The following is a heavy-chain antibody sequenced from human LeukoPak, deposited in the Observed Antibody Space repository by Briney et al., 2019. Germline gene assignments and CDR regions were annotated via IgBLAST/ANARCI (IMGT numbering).Heavy chain of an antibody. D-gene: IGHD3-10*01. CDR2: INSDGSST. V-gene: IGHV3-74*01. CDR1: GFTFSSYW. Sequence: GGSLRLSCAASGFTFSSYWMHWVRQAPGKGLVWVSRINSDGSSTSYADSVKGRFTISRDNAKNTLYLQMNSLRAEDTAVDYCARDPLLWFGETYYYYGMDVWGQGTTVTVSS. J-gene: IGHJ6*02. CDR3: ARDPLLWFGETYYYYGMDV.